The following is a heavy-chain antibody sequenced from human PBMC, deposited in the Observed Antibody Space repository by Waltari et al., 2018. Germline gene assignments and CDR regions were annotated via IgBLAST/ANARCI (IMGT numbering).Heavy chain of an antibody. Sequence: EVQLVESGGGLVQPGRSLRLSCAASGFTFDDYAMHWVRQAPGKGLEWGPGISWNSGSIGYADSVKGRFTISRDNAKNSLYLQMNSLRAEDTALYYCAKDILRYSSGWYGYDYWGQGTLVTVSS. J-gene: IGHJ4*02. CDR3: AKDILRYSSGWYGYDY. V-gene: IGHV3-9*01. CDR1: GFTFDDYA. D-gene: IGHD6-19*01. CDR2: ISWNSGSI.